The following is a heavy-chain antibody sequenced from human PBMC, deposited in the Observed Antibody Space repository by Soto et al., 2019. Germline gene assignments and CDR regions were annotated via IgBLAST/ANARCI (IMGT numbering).Heavy chain of an antibody. D-gene: IGHD4-17*01. V-gene: IGHV4-31*03. CDR3: ARAPSGEKWFDP. Sequence: SETLSLTCTVSGGSISSGGYYWSWIRQHPGKGLEWIGYIYYSGSTYYNPSLKSRVTISVDTSKNQFSLKLSSVTAADTAVYYCARAPSGEKWFDPWGQGTLVTVSS. CDR1: GGSISSGGYY. CDR2: IYYSGST. J-gene: IGHJ5*02.